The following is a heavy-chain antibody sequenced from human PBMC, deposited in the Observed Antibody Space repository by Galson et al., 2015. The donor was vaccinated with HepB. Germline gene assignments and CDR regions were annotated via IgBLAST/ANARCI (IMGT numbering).Heavy chain of an antibody. V-gene: IGHV3-74*01. D-gene: IGHD3-10*01. Sequence: SLRLSCAASGPTFSSYWMTWVRQAPGKGLVWVSRIISDESDAIYADSVKGRFTISRDNAKNTLYLQMTSLRVEDTAVYYCARRNGEGAFDIWVQGTMVSVSS. J-gene: IGHJ3*02. CDR1: GPTFSSYW. CDR3: ARRNGEGAFDI. CDR2: IISDESDA.